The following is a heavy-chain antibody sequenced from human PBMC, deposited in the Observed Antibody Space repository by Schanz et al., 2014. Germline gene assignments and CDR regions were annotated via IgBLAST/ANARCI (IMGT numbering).Heavy chain of an antibody. J-gene: IGHJ4*02. CDR2: VRKKEFSDDTE. CDR1: GFSFSDHA. V-gene: IGHV3-72*01. CDR3: VREGSTTPVAGLRSFDWLGKFDY. D-gene: IGHD3-9*01. Sequence: EVELVESGGGLVQPGGSLRLSCAASGFSFSDHAMDWVRQAAGKGLEWVGRVRKKEFSDDTEEYAASVRGRFTISRDDTKNVEKLQMNGLKTEDTAMYCCVREGSTTPVAGLRSFDWLGKFDYWGQGALVTVSS.